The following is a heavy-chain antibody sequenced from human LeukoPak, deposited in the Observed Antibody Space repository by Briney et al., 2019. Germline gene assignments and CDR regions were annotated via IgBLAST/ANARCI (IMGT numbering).Heavy chain of an antibody. CDR1: GFTFSSYA. J-gene: IGHJ4*02. D-gene: IGHD3-22*01. CDR3: AKASHYYDSSGSIDY. CDR2: ISGSGGST. Sequence: GSLRLSCAASGFTFSSYAMSWVRQAPGKGLEWVSAISGSGGSTYYADSVKGRFTISRDNSKNTLYLQMNSLRAEDTAVYYCAKASHYYDSSGSIDYWGQGTLVTVSS. V-gene: IGHV3-23*01.